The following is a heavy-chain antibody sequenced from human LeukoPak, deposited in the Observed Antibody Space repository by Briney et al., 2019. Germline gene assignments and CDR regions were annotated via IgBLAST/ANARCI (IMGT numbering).Heavy chain of an antibody. CDR1: RGSISSYY. CDR2: IYTSGST. J-gene: IGHJ4*02. CDR3: ARGRVPRNYFDY. V-gene: IGHV4-4*07. Sequence: PSETLSLTCPVSRGSISSYYWSWIRQPAAKGLEWIGRIYTSGSTNYNPSLKSRVTMSVDTSKNQFSLKLSSVTAADTAVYYCARGRVPRNYFDYWGQGTLVTVSS. D-gene: IGHD6-6*01.